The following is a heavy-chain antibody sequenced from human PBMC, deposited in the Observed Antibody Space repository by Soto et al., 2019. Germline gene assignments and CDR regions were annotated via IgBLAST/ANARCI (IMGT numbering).Heavy chain of an antibody. Sequence: QVQLQQWGAGLLKPSETLSLTCAVYGGSFSGYYWSWIRQPPGKGLEWIGEINHRGSTNYNPSLKSRVPLSVDTSKNQFSLKLDSVTAADTAVYYCARVHWDPILGATRDDYWGQGTLVTVSS. D-gene: IGHD1-26*01. CDR2: INHRGST. CDR1: GGSFSGYY. V-gene: IGHV4-34*01. J-gene: IGHJ4*02. CDR3: ARVHWDPILGATRDDY.